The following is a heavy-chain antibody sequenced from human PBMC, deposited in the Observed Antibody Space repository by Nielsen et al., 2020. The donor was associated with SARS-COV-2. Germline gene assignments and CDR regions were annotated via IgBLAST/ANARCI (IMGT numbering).Heavy chain of an antibody. V-gene: IGHV3-11*01. CDR3: ASSSGYDPDSHYYYNMDV. CDR2: ISSSGSTI. J-gene: IGHJ6*03. CDR1: GFTFSDYY. Sequence: GGSLRLSCAASGFTFSDYYMSWIRQAPGKGLEWVSYISSSGSTIYYADSVKGRFTISRDNAKNSLYLQMNSLRAEDTAVYYCASSSGYDPDSHYYYNMDVWGKGTMVTVSS. D-gene: IGHD5-12*01.